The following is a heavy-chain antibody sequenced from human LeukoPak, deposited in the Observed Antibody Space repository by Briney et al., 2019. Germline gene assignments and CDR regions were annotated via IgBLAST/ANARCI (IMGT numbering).Heavy chain of an antibody. D-gene: IGHD3-22*01. V-gene: IGHV3-23*01. CDR2: ISGSGGST. CDR1: GFTVSSNY. CDR3: AKRVVFPPPNRNYYDSSGPCKDY. Sequence: GGSLRLSCAASGFTVSSNYMSWVRQAPGKGLEWVSAISGSGGSTYYADSVKGRFTISRDNSKNTLYLQMNRLRAEHTAVYYCAKRVVFPPPNRNYYDSSGPCKDYWGQGPLVTVSS. J-gene: IGHJ4*02.